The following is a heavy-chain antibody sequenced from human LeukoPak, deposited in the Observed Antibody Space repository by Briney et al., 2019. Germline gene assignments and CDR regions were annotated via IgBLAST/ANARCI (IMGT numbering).Heavy chain of an antibody. D-gene: IGHD3-3*01. CDR3: ARVEPIRLLVDY. CDR2: TNSDGSST. Sequence: GGSLRLSCAASGFTFSSYWMHWVRQAPGKGLVWVSRTNSDGSSTTYADSVKGRFTISRDNAKNTLYLQMNSLRAEDTAVYYCARVEPIRLLVDYWGQGTLVTVSS. CDR1: GFTFSSYW. V-gene: IGHV3-74*01. J-gene: IGHJ4*02.